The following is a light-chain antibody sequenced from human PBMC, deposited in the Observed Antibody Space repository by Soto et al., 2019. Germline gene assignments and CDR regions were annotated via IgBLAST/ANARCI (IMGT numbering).Light chain of an antibody. J-gene: IGLJ2*01. Sequence: QSVLTQPPSASGTPGQRVTISCSGSNSNIGGNTVNWYRQVPGTAPQLVIYGNHNRPSGDTDRFSASKSGTSASLAISGLQSDDEADYYCAAWDDSLNGLVVFGGGTKVTVL. CDR1: NSNIGGNT. CDR3: AAWDDSLNGLVV. V-gene: IGLV1-44*01. CDR2: GNH.